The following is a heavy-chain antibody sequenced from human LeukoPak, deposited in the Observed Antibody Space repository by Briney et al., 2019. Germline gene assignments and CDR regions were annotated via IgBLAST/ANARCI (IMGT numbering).Heavy chain of an antibody. CDR3: AREREAFDI. J-gene: IGHJ3*02. CDR1: GFTFSSYA. CDR2: IAYDGRNR. Sequence: PGGSLRLSCAASGFTFSSYAMHWVRQAPGKGLEWVTVIAYDGRNRYYADSVKGRFIISRDNSKNTLYLQMNSLRAEDTAVYYCAREREAFDIWGQGTMVTVSS. V-gene: IGHV3-30*04. D-gene: IGHD5-24*01.